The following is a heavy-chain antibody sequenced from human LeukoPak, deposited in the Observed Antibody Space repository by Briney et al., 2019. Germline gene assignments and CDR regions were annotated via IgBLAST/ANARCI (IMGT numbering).Heavy chain of an antibody. J-gene: IGHJ4*02. CDR1: GYTFTSYG. V-gene: IGHV1-8*02. D-gene: IGHD6-19*01. CDR3: ARGRHVQWLVSPLGY. CDR2: MNPNSGNT. Sequence: GASVKVSCKASGYTFTSYGISWVRQAPGQGLEWMGWMNPNSGNTGYAQKFQGRVTMTRNTSISTAYMELSSLRSEDTAVYYCARGRHVQWLVSPLGYWGQGTLVTVSS.